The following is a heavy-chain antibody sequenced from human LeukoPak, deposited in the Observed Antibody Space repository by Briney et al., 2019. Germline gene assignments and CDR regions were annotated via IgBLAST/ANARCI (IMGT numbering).Heavy chain of an antibody. Sequence: GASVKVSCKASGGTFSSYAISWVRQAPGQGLEWMGGIIPIFGTANYAQKFQGRVTITADESTSTAYMELSSLRSEDTAVYYCARRVLRRGYSGYGGLDYWGLGTLVTVSS. J-gene: IGHJ4*02. CDR1: GGTFSSYA. CDR2: IIPIFGTA. V-gene: IGHV1-69*13. D-gene: IGHD5-12*01. CDR3: ARRVLRRGYSGYGGLDY.